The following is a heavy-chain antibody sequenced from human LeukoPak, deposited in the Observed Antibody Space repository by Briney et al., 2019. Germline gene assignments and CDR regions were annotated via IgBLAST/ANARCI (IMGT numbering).Heavy chain of an antibody. CDR2: MNPNSGNT. J-gene: IGHJ6*03. CDR3: ARAVQQLPYYYYYYYMDV. Sequence: ASVKVSCKASGYTFTSYDINWVRQAPGQGLEWMGWMNPNSGNTGYAQKFQGRVTMTRDTSISTAYMELSSLRSEDTAVYYCARAVQQLPYYYYYYYMDVWGKGTTVTVSS. V-gene: IGHV1-8*01. CDR1: GYTFTSYD. D-gene: IGHD6-13*01.